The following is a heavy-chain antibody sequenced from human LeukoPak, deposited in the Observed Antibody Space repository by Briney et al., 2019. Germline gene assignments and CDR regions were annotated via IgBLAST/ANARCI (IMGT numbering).Heavy chain of an antibody. CDR3: ARDCVDCGSGSPFDY. CDR1: GFTFSSYE. CDR2: IGSSSSST. J-gene: IGHJ4*02. V-gene: IGHV3-48*03. Sequence: PGGSLRLSCAASGFTFSSYEMNWVRQAPGKGLEWVSYIGSSSSSTNYADAVKGRFTISRDNAKNSLYLQMNSLRAEDTAMYYCARDCVDCGSGSPFDYWGQGTLVTVSS. D-gene: IGHD3-10*01.